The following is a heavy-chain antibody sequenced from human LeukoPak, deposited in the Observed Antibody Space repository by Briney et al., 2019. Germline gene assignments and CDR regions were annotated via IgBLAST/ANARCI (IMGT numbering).Heavy chain of an antibody. CDR2: VWHEGSNR. D-gene: IGHD3-10*01. CDR3: ARELFGSGSCPDY. J-gene: IGHJ4*02. CDR1: GYTFSIYY. Sequence: PGGSLRLSCTAPGYTFSIYYIRWIRQAPGKGLEWVALVWHEGSNRYYSEAVKRLLTISRDNYKNTVYLQISSLRAEVTAVYYCARELFGSGSCPDYWGQGTQVTLPS. V-gene: IGHV3-33*01.